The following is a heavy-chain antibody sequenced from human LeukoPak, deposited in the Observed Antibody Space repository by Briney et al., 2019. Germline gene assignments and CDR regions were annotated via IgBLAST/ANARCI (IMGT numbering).Heavy chain of an antibody. J-gene: IGHJ4*02. Sequence: EGSLRLSCAASGFTFSSYSMNWVRQAPGKGLEWVSSISSSSSYIYYADSVKGRFTISRDNAKNSLYLQMNSLRAEDTAVYYCAIHSITMVRGALVDYWGQGTLVTVSS. V-gene: IGHV3-21*01. CDR3: AIHSITMVRGALVDY. D-gene: IGHD3-10*01. CDR2: ISSSSSYI. CDR1: GFTFSSYS.